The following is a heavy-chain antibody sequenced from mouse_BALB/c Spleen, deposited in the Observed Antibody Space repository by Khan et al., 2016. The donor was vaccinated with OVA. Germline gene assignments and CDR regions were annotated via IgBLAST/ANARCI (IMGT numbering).Heavy chain of an antibody. D-gene: IGHD2-10*01. CDR2: INPTNIYT. CDR3: SRMRPYHGNYGARVAY. Sequence: QVQLQQPGAELARPGASVKMSCKASGYTFTSYTIHWVKQRPGQGLEWIGYINPTNIYTNYNQKFRDKATLTADKSSRTAYMQLSSLTSEDSAGYYRSRMRPYHGNYGARVAYWGQ. J-gene: IGHJ2*01. V-gene: IGHV1-4*01. CDR1: GYTFTSYT.